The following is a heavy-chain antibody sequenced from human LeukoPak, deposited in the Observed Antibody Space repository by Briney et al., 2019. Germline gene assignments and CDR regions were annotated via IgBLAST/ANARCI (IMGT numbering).Heavy chain of an antibody. CDR1: GGTFINYP. Sequence: SVKVSCMTTGGTFINYPISWVRQAPGQGLEWMGGIIPILATTKYAKNFQGRVTMTADESTNTTYMELSSLRSEDTAVYYCARGGFWSGYYSWFGPWGQGTLVTVFS. CDR2: IIPILATT. D-gene: IGHD3-3*01. CDR3: ARGGFWSGYYSWFGP. J-gene: IGHJ5*02. V-gene: IGHV1-69*13.